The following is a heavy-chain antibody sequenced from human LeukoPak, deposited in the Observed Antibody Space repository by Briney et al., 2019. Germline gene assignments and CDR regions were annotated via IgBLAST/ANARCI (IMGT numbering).Heavy chain of an antibody. D-gene: IGHD1-26*01. CDR3: AKGGSYCGSYYPPPWNYYFDY. CDR1: GFTFSSYA. V-gene: IGHV3-23*01. J-gene: IGHJ4*02. CDR2: ISGSGGST. Sequence: GGSLRLSCAASGFTFSSYAMSWVRQAPGKGLEWVSAISGSGGSTYYADSVKGRFTISRDNSKNTLYLQMNSLRAEDTAVYYWAKGGSYCGSYYPPPWNYYFDYWGQGTLVTVSS.